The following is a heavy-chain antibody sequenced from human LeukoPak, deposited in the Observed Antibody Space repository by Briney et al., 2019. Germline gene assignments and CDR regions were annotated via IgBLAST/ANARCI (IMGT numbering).Heavy chain of an antibody. Sequence: PSETLSLTCAVSGGTISSSNWWSWVRQPPGKGLEWIGEIYHSGSTNYHPSLKSRVTISVDKSKNQFSLKLSAVTAADTAVYYCARVKIYQQLLVLDYWGQGSLVTVSS. CDR2: IYHSGST. CDR1: GGTISSSNW. V-gene: IGHV4-4*02. J-gene: IGHJ4*02. D-gene: IGHD6-13*01. CDR3: ARVKIYQQLLVLDY.